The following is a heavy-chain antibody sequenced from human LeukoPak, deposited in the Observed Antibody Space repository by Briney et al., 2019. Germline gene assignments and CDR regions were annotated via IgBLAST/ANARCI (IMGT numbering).Heavy chain of an antibody. CDR1: GGSISSYY. J-gene: IGHJ3*02. V-gene: IGHV4-59*01. CDR3: ARDTGAAYYDFWSGHPPFDAFDI. D-gene: IGHD3-3*01. Sequence: SETLSLTCTVSGGSISSYYWSWIRQPPGKGLEWIGSIYYSGSTYYNPSLKSRVTISVDTSKNQFSLKLSSVTAADTAVYYCARDTGAAYYDFWSGHPPFDAFDIWGQGTMVTVSS. CDR2: IYYSGST.